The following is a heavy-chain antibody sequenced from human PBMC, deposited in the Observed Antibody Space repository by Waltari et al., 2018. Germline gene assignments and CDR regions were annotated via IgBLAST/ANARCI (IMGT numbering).Heavy chain of an antibody. CDR3: SSSSGWPRVVYY. V-gene: IGHV3-23*01. CDR1: GFPFSRYA. J-gene: IGHJ4*01. D-gene: IGHD6-25*01. CDR2: FVAGWDRT. Sequence: EVQLLESGGGLVQPGGSLSLSCPTSGFPFSRYAMNWFRQAPGKCVGVVARFVAGWDRTYYSEAVRVKCTSSRDTSKNTMSLHMQNLGADETDVYFCSSSSGWPRVVYYWGKVTLVTVSS.